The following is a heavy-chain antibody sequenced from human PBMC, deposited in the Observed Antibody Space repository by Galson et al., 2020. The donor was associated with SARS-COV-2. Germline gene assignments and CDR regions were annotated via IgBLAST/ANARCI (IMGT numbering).Heavy chain of an antibody. CDR2: IYWNDDK. Sequence: SGPTLVKPTQTLTLTCTFSGFSLSTSGVGVGWIRQPPGKALEWLALIYWNDDKRYSPSPKSRLTITKDTSKNQVVLTMTNMDPVDTATYYCAHRLSGYYDILTGYYNSGDDAFDIWGQGTMVTVSS. V-gene: IGHV2-5*01. CDR1: GFSLSTSGVG. D-gene: IGHD3-9*01. CDR3: AHRLSGYYDILTGYYNSGDDAFDI. J-gene: IGHJ3*02.